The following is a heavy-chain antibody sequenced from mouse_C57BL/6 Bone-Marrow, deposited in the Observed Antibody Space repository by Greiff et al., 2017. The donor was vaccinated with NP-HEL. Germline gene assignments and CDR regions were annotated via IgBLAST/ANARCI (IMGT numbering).Heavy chain of an antibody. CDR2: IYYSGTI. CDR1: GISITTGNYR. V-gene: IGHV3-5*01. J-gene: IGHJ1*03. CDR3: ARESPLYYGSRRLGGDFDV. D-gene: IGHD1-1*01. Sequence: EVKLMESGPGLVKPSQTVFLTCTVTGISITTGNYRWSWIRQFPGNKLEWIGYIYYSGTITYNPSLTSRTTITRDTPKNQFFLEMNSLTAEDTATYYCARESPLYYGSRRLGGDFDVWGTGTTVTVSS.